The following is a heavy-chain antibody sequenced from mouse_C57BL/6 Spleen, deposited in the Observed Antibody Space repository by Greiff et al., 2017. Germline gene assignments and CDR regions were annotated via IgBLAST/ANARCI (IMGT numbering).Heavy chain of an antibody. V-gene: IGHV3-6*01. CDR2: ISYDGSN. CDR3: AREGVYYGSSLWYFDV. J-gene: IGHJ1*03. CDR1: GYSITSGYY. D-gene: IGHD1-1*01. Sequence: VQLKESGPGLVKPSQSLSLTCSVTGYSITSGYYWNWIRQFPGNKLEWMGYISYDGSNNYNPSLKNRISITRDTSKNQFFLKLNSVTTEDTATYYCAREGVYYGSSLWYFDVWGTGTTVTVSS.